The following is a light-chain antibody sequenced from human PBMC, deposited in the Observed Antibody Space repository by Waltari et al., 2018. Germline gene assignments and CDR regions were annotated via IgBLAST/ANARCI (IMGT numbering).Light chain of an antibody. Sequence: QTVVTQEPSVSVSPGGTVTLTCSLSSGSVSTTSYATWYQHTPGQPPRTLGYKGNSRSSGVPDRFSGSILGNKAALTITGAQADDESHYFCFFYMGSGIWVSGGGTKLTVL. CDR2: KGN. V-gene: IGLV8-61*01. J-gene: IGLJ3*02. CDR1: SGSVSTTSY. CDR3: FFYMGSGIWV.